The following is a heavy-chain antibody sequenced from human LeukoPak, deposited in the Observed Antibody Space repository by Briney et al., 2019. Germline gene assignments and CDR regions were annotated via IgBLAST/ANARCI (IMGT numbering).Heavy chain of an antibody. CDR2: IIPIFGTA. J-gene: IGHJ4*02. D-gene: IGHD1-26*01. V-gene: IGHV1-69*13. CDR1: GGTFSSHA. CDR3: ARAIVGAYYFDY. Sequence: ASVKVSCKASGGTFSSHAISWVRQAPGQGLEWMGGIIPIFGTANYAQKFQGRVTITADESTSTAYMELSSLRSEDTAVYYCARAIVGAYYFDYWGQGTLVTVSS.